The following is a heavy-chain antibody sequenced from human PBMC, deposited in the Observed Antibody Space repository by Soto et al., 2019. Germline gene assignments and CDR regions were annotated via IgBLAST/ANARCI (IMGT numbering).Heavy chain of an antibody. Sequence: HPGGSLRLSCAASGFTFSSYGMHWVRQAPGKGLEWVAVIWYDGSNKYYADSVKGRFTISRDNSKNTLYLQMNSLRAEDTAVYYCARVSSGTNYYYGMDVWGQGTTVTVSS. CDR1: GFTFSSYG. CDR2: IWYDGSNK. J-gene: IGHJ6*02. V-gene: IGHV3-33*01. CDR3: ARVSSGTNYYYGMDV. D-gene: IGHD1-7*01.